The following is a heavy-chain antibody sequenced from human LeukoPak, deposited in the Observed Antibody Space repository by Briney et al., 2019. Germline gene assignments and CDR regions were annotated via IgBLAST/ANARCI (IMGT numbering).Heavy chain of an antibody. CDR2: IYYSGST. CDR3: ARSTKRSTVTRIDY. J-gene: IGHJ4*02. V-gene: IGHV4-59*01. D-gene: IGHD4-17*01. CDR1: GGSISSYY. Sequence: SETLSLTCTVSGGSISSYYWSWIRQPPGQGLEWIGYIYYSGSTNYNPSLKSRVTISVDTSKNQFSLKLSSVTAADTAVYYCARSTKRSTVTRIDYWGQGTLVTVSS.